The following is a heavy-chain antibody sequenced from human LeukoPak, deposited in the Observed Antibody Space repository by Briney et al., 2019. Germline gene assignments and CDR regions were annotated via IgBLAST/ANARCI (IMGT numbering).Heavy chain of an antibody. CDR2: IGFSGTTI. CDR3: ARENPFVDY. J-gene: IGHJ4*02. CDR1: SFTFSNYD. V-gene: IGHV3-48*03. Sequence: GGSLRLSCTASSFTFSNYDMNWVRQAPGKGLEWISYIGFSGTTITYADSVKGRFIISRDNAKNSLYLQMNSQRAEDTAVYYVARENPFVDYWGQGTLCTVSS. D-gene: IGHD6-6*01.